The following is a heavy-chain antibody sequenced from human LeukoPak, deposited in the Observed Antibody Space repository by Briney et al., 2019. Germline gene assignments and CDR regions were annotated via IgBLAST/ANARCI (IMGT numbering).Heavy chain of an antibody. CDR1: GFTSDDYA. V-gene: IGHV3-43*02. CDR2: ISGDGGST. CDR3: AKDKRYSGYDPFDY. D-gene: IGHD5-12*01. Sequence: GGSLRLSCAASGFTSDDYAMHWVRQAPGKGLEWVSLISGDGGSTYYADSVKGRFTISRDNSKNSLYLQMNSLRTEDTALYYCAKDKRYSGYDPFDYWGQGTLVTVFS. J-gene: IGHJ4*02.